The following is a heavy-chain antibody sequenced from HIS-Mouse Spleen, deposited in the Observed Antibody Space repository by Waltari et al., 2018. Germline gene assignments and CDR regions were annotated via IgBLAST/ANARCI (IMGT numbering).Heavy chain of an antibody. V-gene: IGHV4-39*07. D-gene: IGHD6-13*01. CDR1: GGPFRISSSY. CDR2: IYYRGRT. Sequence: QLQLQESGPGLVKPSETLSLPCPVSGGPFRISSSYWAWILQPPGKGLEWIGSIYYRGRTYYNPSLKSRVTISVDTSKNQFSLKLSSVTAADTAVYYCAREIPYSSSWYDWYFDLWGRGTLVTVSS. J-gene: IGHJ2*01. CDR3: AREIPYSSSWYDWYFDL.